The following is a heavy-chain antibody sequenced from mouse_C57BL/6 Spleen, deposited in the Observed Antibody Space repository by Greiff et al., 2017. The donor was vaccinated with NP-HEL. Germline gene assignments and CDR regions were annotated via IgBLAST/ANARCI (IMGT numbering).Heavy chain of an antibody. D-gene: IGHD1-1*01. CDR3: AVTTVVEGWYFDV. CDR2: ISSGSSTI. V-gene: IGHV5-17*01. Sequence: EVMLVESGGGLVKPGGSLKLSCAASGFTFSDYGMHWVRQAPEKGLEWVAYISSGSSTIYYADTVKGRFTISRDNAKNTLFLQMTSLRSEDTAMYYCAVTTVVEGWYFDVWGTGTTVTVSS. CDR1: GFTFSDYG. J-gene: IGHJ1*03.